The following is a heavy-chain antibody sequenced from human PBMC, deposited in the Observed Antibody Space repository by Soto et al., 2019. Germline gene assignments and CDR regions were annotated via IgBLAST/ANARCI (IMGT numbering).Heavy chain of an antibody. J-gene: IGHJ4*02. CDR2: IKSKTDGGTT. CDR1: GLTFSNAW. Sequence: TGGSLRLSCAASGLTFSNAWMSWVRQAPGKGLEWVGRIKSKTDGGTTDYAAPVKGRFTISRDDSKNTLYLQMNSLKTEDTAVYYCTTLPGVYYDSSGYYYGYDYWGQGTLVTVSS. V-gene: IGHV3-15*01. CDR3: TTLPGVYYDSSGYYYGYDY. D-gene: IGHD3-22*01.